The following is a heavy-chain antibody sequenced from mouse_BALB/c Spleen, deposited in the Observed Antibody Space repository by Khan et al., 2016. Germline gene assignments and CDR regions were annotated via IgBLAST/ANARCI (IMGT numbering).Heavy chain of an antibody. D-gene: IGHD1-1*01. CDR2: INTETGEP. CDR1: GYTFTDYS. J-gene: IGHJ3*01. CDR3: ARRNYVTSAWFAY. Sequence: IQLVQSGPELKKPGETVKISCKASGYTFTDYSMHWVKQAPGKGLKWVGWINTETGEPTYADDFKGRFAFSLETSASTAYLQINNLKNEDTATYCGARRNYVTSAWFAYGGQGTLVTVSA. V-gene: IGHV9-2-1*01.